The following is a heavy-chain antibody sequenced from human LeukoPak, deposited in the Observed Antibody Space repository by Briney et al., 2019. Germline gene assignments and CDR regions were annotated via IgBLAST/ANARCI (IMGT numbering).Heavy chain of an antibody. Sequence: SETLSLTCTVSGGSISSSSYYWGWIRQPPGKGLEWIGSIYYSGSTYYNPSLKSRVTISVDTSKNQFSLKLSSVTAADTAVYYCATRLVVVIAQEGPVDYWGQGTLVTVSS. J-gene: IGHJ4*02. CDR1: GGSISSSSYY. CDR3: ATRLVVVIAQEGPVDY. V-gene: IGHV4-39*01. CDR2: IYYSGST. D-gene: IGHD2-21*01.